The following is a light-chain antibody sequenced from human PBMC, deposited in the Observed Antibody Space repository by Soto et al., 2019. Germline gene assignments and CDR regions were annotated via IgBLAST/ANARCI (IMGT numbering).Light chain of an antibody. CDR1: QSIDSW. Sequence: DVQMTQSPSTLSASVGDRVTITCRASQSIDSWLAWYQQKPGKAPNLLIYKASTLETGVPSRFSGSGSGTEFTLTISSLQSDDFATYYRQQYNSYSSITFGQGTRLEIK. J-gene: IGKJ5*01. CDR2: KAS. CDR3: QQYNSYSSIT. V-gene: IGKV1-5*03.